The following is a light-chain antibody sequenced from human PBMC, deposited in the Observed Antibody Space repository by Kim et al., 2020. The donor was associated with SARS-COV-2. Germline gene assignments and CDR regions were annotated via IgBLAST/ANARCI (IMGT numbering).Light chain of an antibody. CDR2: EVS. CDR3: QQRGN. J-gene: IGKJ5*01. CDR1: QSVGTY. V-gene: IGKV3-11*01. Sequence: ATLHLSPGESATLSGRASQSVGTYLAWYQQKPGQATRLVIYEVSRRATGIPARFRGSGSGTEFTLTIGTLEPEDSAVYYCQQRGNFGQGTRLEIK.